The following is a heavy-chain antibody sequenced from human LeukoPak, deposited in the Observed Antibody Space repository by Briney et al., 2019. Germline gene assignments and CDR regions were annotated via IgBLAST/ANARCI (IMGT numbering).Heavy chain of an antibody. Sequence: GASVKVSCKASGYTFTGYYMHWVRQAPGQGLEWMGRINPNSGGTNYAQKFQGRVTMTRDTSISTAYMELSRLRSDDTAVYYCARLPEGIAVAGRRYMEVWGKGTTVTVSS. CDR1: GYTFTGYY. J-gene: IGHJ6*03. CDR2: INPNSGGT. CDR3: ARLPEGIAVAGRRYMEV. V-gene: IGHV1-2*06. D-gene: IGHD6-19*01.